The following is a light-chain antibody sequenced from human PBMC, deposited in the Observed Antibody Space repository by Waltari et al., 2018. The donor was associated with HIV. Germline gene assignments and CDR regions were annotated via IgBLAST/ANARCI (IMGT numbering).Light chain of an antibody. J-gene: IGLJ2*01. V-gene: IGLV2-11*01. Sequence: HSALTQPRSVSGSPGQSVTISCTGTSSDIGAYDYVSWFQKFPGRAPKLLIFDVNKRPSGVPDRFSGFKSCDTASLTISGLQPADESDYFCSSYGGVASYLIFGGGTTLTVL. CDR2: DVN. CDR3: SSYGGVASYLI. CDR1: SSDIGAYDY.